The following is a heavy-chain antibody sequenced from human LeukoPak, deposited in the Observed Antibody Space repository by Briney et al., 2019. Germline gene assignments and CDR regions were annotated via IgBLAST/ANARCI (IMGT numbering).Heavy chain of an antibody. Sequence: SETLSLTCAVYGGSFSGYYWSWIRQPPGKGLEWIGEINHSGSTNYNPSLMSRVTISVDTSKNQFSLKLSSVTAADTAVYYCRADYRFGEQADPRPYYFDYWGQGTLVTVSS. CDR2: INHSGST. D-gene: IGHD3-16*01. V-gene: IGHV4-34*01. CDR3: RADYRFGEQADPRPYYFDY. J-gene: IGHJ4*02. CDR1: GGSFSGYY.